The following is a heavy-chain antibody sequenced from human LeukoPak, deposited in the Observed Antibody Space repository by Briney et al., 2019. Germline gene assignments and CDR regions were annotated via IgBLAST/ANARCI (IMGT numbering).Heavy chain of an antibody. V-gene: IGHV4-61*02. J-gene: IGHJ4*02. CDR3: ARDRQTFYEYVGGNYRVYVDY. D-gene: IGHD3-16*02. Sequence: PSQTLSLTCTVSGGSISSGSYYWSWIRQPAGKGLEWIGRIFTSGSTNYNPSLKSRVTMSVDTSTNQFSLTMSSVTAADTAVYYCARDRQTFYEYVGGNYRVYVDYWGQGTLVTVSS. CDR2: IFTSGST. CDR1: GGSISSGSYY.